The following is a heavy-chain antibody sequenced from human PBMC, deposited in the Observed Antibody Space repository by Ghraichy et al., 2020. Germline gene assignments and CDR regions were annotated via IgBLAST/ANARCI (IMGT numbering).Heavy chain of an antibody. D-gene: IGHD3-22*01. J-gene: IGHJ4*02. CDR2: INPNSGGT. V-gene: IGHV1-2*02. CDR3: ARDETMTDSIVVVNIGY. CDR1: GYTFTGYY. Sequence: ASVKVSCKASGYTFTGYYMHWVRQAPGQGLEWMGWINPNSGGTNYAQKFQGRVTMTRDTSISTAYMELRRLRSDDTAVYYCARDETMTDSIVVVNIGYWGQGTLVTVSS.